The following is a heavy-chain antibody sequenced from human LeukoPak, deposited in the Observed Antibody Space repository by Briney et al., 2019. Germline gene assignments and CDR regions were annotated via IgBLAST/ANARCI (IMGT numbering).Heavy chain of an antibody. CDR3: ARDRIRSIFGVGKGYYGMDV. J-gene: IGHJ6*02. CDR2: IYYSGST. V-gene: IGHV4-31*02. Sequence: SQTLSLTWTVAGGSISSGGYYWSWIRQHPGKGLEWIGYIYYSGSTYYNPSLKSRVTISVDTSKNQFSLKLSSVTAADTAVYYCARDRIRSIFGVGKGYYGMDVWGQGTTVTVSS. D-gene: IGHD3-3*01. CDR1: GGSISSGGYY.